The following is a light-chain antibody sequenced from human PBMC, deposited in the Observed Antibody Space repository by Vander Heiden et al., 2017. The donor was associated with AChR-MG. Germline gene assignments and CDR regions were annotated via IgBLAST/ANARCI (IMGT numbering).Light chain of an antibody. CDR2: DVT. CDR3: SSYTGSSTEV. Sequence: QSALTQPASVSGSPGQSITISCTGTSSALGGSTFVSSYQHHPGKDPKLMIYDVTNRPSGVSNRFSGAKSGNTASLTISGLQAEDEADYYCSSYTGSSTEVFGTGTKVTVL. J-gene: IGLJ1*01. V-gene: IGLV2-14*03. CDR1: SSALGGSTF.